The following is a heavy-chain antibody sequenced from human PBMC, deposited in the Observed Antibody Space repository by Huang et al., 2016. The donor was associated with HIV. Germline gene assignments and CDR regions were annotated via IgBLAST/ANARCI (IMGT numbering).Heavy chain of an antibody. Sequence: QVQLQQWGAGLLRPSETLSLTCAVYGGSFRGYYGTWIRQPPGTGLEWIGEITHSECINYNPSLKSRVTISVDTSRNQFSLTLTSVTAADTAVYYCARGQGGYYYYYMDVWGKGTTVTVSS. CDR2: ITHSECI. V-gene: IGHV4-34*01. CDR3: ARGQGGYYYYYMDV. J-gene: IGHJ6*03. CDR1: GGSFRGYY.